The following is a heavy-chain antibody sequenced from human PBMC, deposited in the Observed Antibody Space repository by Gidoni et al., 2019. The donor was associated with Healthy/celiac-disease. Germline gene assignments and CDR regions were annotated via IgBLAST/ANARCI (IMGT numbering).Heavy chain of an antibody. CDR2: ISWNSGSI. J-gene: IGHJ4*02. Sequence: EVQLVESGGGLVQPGRSLRLSCAASGFTFDDYAMHWVRQAPGKGLEWVAGISWNSGSIGYADSVKGRFTISRDNAKNSLYLQMNSLRAEDTALYYCAKDINPYGDSYLDYWGQGTLVTVSS. V-gene: IGHV3-9*01. CDR3: AKDINPYGDSYLDY. D-gene: IGHD4-17*01. CDR1: GFTFDDYA.